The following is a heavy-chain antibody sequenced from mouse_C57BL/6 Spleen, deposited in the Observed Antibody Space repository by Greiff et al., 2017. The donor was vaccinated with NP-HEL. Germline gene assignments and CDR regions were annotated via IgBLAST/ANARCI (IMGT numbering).Heavy chain of an antibody. Sequence: DVHLVESGGGLVKPGGSLKLSCAASGFTFSDYGMHWVRQAPEKGLEWVAYISSGSSTIYYADTVKGRFTISRDNAKNTLFLQMTSLRSEDTAMYYCAKGETGRFAYWGQGTLVTVSA. CDR2: ISSGSSTI. CDR1: GFTFSDYG. D-gene: IGHD4-1*01. V-gene: IGHV5-17*01. J-gene: IGHJ3*01. CDR3: AKGETGRFAY.